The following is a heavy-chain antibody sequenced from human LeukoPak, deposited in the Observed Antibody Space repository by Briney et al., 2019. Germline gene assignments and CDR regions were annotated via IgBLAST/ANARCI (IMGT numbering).Heavy chain of an antibody. CDR2: MNPNSGNT. V-gene: IGHV1-8*01. CDR1: GYTFTSYD. Sequence: ASVKVSCKASGYTFTSYDINWVRQATGQGLEWMGWMNPNSGNTGYAQKFQGRVTMTRNTSISTAYMELSSLRSEDTAVYYCARGRKGIGPYYGSGSYVGYWGQGTLVTVSS. CDR3: ARGRKGIGPYYGSGSYVGY. D-gene: IGHD3-10*01. J-gene: IGHJ4*02.